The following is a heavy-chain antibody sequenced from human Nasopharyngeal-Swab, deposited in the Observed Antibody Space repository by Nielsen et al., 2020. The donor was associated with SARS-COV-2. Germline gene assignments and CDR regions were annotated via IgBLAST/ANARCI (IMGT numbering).Heavy chain of an antibody. Sequence: GESLKISCAASGFIFSSYAMHWVRQAPGKGLEWVAVILYDESNKYYADSVKGRFTISRDNSKNTLYLQMNSLRAEDTAVYYCARAGGGYSYADYWGQGTLVTVSS. CDR1: GFIFSSYA. CDR3: ARAGGGYSYADY. J-gene: IGHJ4*02. V-gene: IGHV3-30-3*01. D-gene: IGHD5-18*01. CDR2: ILYDESNK.